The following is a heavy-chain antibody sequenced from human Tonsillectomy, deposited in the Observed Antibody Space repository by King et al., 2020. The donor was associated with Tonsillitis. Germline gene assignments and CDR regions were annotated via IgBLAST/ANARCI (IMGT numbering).Heavy chain of an antibody. J-gene: IGHJ3*02. CDR2: IYSGGST. Sequence: QLVQSGGGLVQPGGSLRLSCAASGFTVSSNYMSWVRQAPGKGLEWVSVIYSGGSTYYADSVKGRFTISRDNSKNTLYLQMNSLRAEDTAVYSCARDHDFWSGYYSGAFDIWGQGTMVTVSS. V-gene: IGHV3-66*01. CDR3: ARDHDFWSGYYSGAFDI. D-gene: IGHD3-3*01. CDR1: GFTVSSNY.